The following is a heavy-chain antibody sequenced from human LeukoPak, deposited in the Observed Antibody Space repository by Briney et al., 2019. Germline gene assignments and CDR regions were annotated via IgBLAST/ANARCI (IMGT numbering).Heavy chain of an antibody. CDR1: GFTFSNFG. CDR2: IWYDGSSK. V-gene: IGHV3-33*01. D-gene: IGHD3-16*01. Sequence: LTGGSLRLSCAASGFTFSNFGMHWVRQAPGEGLEWVAVIWYDGSSKYYADSVKGRFTISRDDSKNMLYLQMNSLRGEDTAVYYCAGDGVVNFWVSYGTYNYYYHMDVWGKGTTVTVSS. J-gene: IGHJ6*04. CDR3: AGDGVVNFWVSYGTYNYYYHMDV.